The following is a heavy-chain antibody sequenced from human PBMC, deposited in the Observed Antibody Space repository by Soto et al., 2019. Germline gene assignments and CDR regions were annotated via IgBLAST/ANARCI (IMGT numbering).Heavy chain of an antibody. D-gene: IGHD6-13*01. Sequence: EVQLVESGGGLVQPGGSLRLSCAASGFTFSSYDMHWVRQATGKGLEWVSAIGTAGDTYYPGSVKGRFTISRENAKNSLYLQMNSLRAGDTAVYYCARGQQLVRGENYYGMDVWGQGTTVTVSS. V-gene: IGHV3-13*01. J-gene: IGHJ6*02. CDR1: GFTFSSYD. CDR3: ARGQQLVRGENYYGMDV. CDR2: IGTAGDT.